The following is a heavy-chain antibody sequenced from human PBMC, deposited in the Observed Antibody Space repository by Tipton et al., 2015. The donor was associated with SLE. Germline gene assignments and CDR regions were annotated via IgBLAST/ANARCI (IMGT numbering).Heavy chain of an antibody. V-gene: IGHV4-30-2*01. J-gene: IGHJ4*02. Sequence: TLSLTCAVSGGSISSGGYSWSWIRQPPGKGLEWIGEINHSGSTSYNPSLKSRVTISVDTSKNQVSLKLSSVTAADTAVYYCAREGRFLEWLTYWGQGTLVTVSS. CDR2: INHSGST. D-gene: IGHD3-3*01. CDR1: GGSISSGGYS. CDR3: AREGRFLEWLTY.